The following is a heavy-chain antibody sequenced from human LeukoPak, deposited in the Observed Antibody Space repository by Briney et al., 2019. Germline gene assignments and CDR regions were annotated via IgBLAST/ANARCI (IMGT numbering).Heavy chain of an antibody. D-gene: IGHD2-2*01. CDR3: ARFQNLVVVPAAMVDYYFDY. J-gene: IGHJ4*02. V-gene: IGHV1-18*01. Sequence: ASVKVSCKASGYTFTSYGISWVRQAPGQGLERMGWISAHNGNTNYAQKLQGRVTMTTDTSTSTAYMELRSLRSDDTAVYYCARFQNLVVVPAAMVDYYFDYWGQGTLVTVSS. CDR2: ISAHNGNT. CDR1: GYTFTSYG.